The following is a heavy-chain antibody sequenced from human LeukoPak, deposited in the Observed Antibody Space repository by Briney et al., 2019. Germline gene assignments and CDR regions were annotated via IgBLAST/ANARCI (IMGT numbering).Heavy chain of an antibody. V-gene: IGHV3-74*01. D-gene: IGHD3-3*01. Sequence: PGGSLRLSCAASGFTFSSYWMHWVRHAPGKGLVWVSRINSDESSTSYEDSVKGRFTISRDNAKNTLFLQMNSLRAEDPAVYYCAREGNTIHDAFDIWGQGTMVTVSS. CDR1: GFTFSSYW. J-gene: IGHJ3*02. CDR3: AREGNTIHDAFDI. CDR2: INSDESST.